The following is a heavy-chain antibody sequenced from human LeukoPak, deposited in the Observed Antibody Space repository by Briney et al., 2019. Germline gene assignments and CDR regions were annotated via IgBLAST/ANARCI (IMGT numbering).Heavy chain of an antibody. V-gene: IGHV3-23*01. J-gene: IGHJ4*02. CDR2: ISTSGGST. CDR3: AIMHPYYDGSGYWVQ. D-gene: IGHD3-22*01. CDR1: GFTFSSYA. Sequence: GESLRLSCAASGFTFSSYAMSWVRQAPGKGLEWVSGISTSGGSTSYADSVKGRFTISRDNPRNTLYMQMNSLRAEDTAVCYCAIMHPYYDGSGYWVQWGQGSLVTVSS.